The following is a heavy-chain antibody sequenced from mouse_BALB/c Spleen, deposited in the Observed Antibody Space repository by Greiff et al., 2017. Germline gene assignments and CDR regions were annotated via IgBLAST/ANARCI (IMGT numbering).Heavy chain of an antibody. CDR1: GFSLSTSGMG. J-gene: IGHJ2*01. Sequence: QVTLKESGPGILQPSQTLSLTCSFSGFSLSTSGMGVSWIRQPSGKGLEWLAHIYWDDDKRYNPSLKSRLTISKDTSRNQVFLKITSVDTADTATYYCARRRDYYGYDYWGQGTTLTVSS. CDR2: IYWDDDK. V-gene: IGHV8-12*01. CDR3: ARRRDYYGYDY. D-gene: IGHD1-2*01.